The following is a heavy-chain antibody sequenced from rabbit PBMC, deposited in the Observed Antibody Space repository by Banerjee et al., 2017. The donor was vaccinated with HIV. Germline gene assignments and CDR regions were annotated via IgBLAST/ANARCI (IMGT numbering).Heavy chain of an antibody. CDR2: IYAGSTGST. D-gene: IGHD4-2*01. CDR1: GFSFSNKYV. CDR3: ARRADYAGGGNFNL. V-gene: IGHV1S40*01. Sequence: QSLEESGGDLVKPGGTLTLTCTASGFSFSNKYVMCWVRQAPGKGLEWIGTIYAGSTGSTYYASWAKGRFTISKTSSTTVTLQMTSLTAADTATYFCARRADYAGGGNFNLWGPGTLVTVS. J-gene: IGHJ4*01.